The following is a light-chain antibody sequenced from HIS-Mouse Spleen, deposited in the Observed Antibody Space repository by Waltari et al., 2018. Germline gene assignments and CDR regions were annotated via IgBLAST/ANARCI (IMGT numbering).Light chain of an antibody. CDR2: EVS. V-gene: IGLV2-8*01. CDR1: SSDVGGSNY. Sequence: QSALTQPPSASGSPGQSVTISCPGTSSDVGGSNYVSWYQQPPGKAPKLMIYEVSKRPSGVPDRFSGSKSGNTASLTVSGLQAEDEADYYCSSYAGSNIYVFGTGTKVTVL. CDR3: SSYAGSNIYV. J-gene: IGLJ1*01.